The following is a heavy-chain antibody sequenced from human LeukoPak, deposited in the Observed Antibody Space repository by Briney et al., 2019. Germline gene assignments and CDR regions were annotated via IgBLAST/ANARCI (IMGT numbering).Heavy chain of an antibody. CDR1: GFTFRNHW. D-gene: IGHD7-27*01. J-gene: IGHJ4*02. CDR3: ARNNWGIDY. CDR2: INYDGSDT. Sequence: HGGSLRLSCAASGFTFRNHWMHWVRQAPGNGLLWVARINYDGSDTSHADSVEGRFTISRDNAKDTLYLQMNSLRVEDTAVYYCARNNWGIDYWGQGTLVAVSS. V-gene: IGHV3-74*01.